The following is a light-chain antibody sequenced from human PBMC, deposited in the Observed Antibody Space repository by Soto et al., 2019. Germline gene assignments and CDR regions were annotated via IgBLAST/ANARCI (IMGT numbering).Light chain of an antibody. CDR1: QSVRSDY. Sequence: EIVLTQSPDTLSLSPGQRATLSCRASQSVRSDYFAWYQQKPGQAPRVIIFGVSTRATGVPARFSAGGSGTDFTLIISNLEPEDFAVYYCQQRVNWPPTFGGGTKVDIK. J-gene: IGKJ4*01. CDR2: GVS. CDR3: QQRVNWPPT. V-gene: IGKV3-11*01.